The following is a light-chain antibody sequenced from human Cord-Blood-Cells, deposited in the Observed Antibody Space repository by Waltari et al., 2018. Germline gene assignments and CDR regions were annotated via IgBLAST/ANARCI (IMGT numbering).Light chain of an antibody. Sequence: SYVLTQPPSVSVAPGKTARITCGGNNIGSKSVHWYQHKPGQAPVLVIYYDSDRPSGIPERFSGSNSGNTATLTISRVEAGDEADYYCQVWDSSSDHPVFGGGTKLTVL. CDR2: YDS. CDR1: NIGSKS. V-gene: IGLV3-21*04. CDR3: QVWDSSSDHPV. J-gene: IGLJ3*02.